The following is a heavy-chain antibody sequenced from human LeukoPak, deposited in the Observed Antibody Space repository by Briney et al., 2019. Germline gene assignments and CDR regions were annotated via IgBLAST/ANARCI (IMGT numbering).Heavy chain of an antibody. J-gene: IGHJ4*02. Sequence: GGSLRLSCVASGFSFSTHNMNWVRQAPGQGLEWVSSIGRDSSYVYYADSLKGRFTISRDDAKNSLYLQMNNLRAEDTAVYYCASHFAHWGSHLFGYWGQGTLVTVS. CDR3: ASHFAHWGSHLFGY. V-gene: IGHV3-21*01. CDR1: GFSFSTHN. D-gene: IGHD7-27*01. CDR2: IGRDSSYV.